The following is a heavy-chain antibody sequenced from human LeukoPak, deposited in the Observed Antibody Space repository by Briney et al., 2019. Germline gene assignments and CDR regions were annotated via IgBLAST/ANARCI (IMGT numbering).Heavy chain of an antibody. J-gene: IGHJ4*03. D-gene: IGHD3-16*01. V-gene: IGHV4-39*07. Sequence: TSETLSLTCTVSGGSISSSDYYWAWIRQPPGKGLEWIGNIYYNGNTYYNSSLKSRVTISIDTSKNQFSLRLNSVPAADTAVFYCASLRVPGYVDYWGQGTLVTVSS. CDR3: ASLRVPGYVDY. CDR1: GGSISSSDYY. CDR2: IYYNGNT.